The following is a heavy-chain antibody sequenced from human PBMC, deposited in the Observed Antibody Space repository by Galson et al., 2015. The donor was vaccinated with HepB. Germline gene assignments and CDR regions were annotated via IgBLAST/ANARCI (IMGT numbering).Heavy chain of an antibody. CDR1: GYTFTSYA. V-gene: IGHV1-3*01. CDR2: INAGNGNT. CDR3: ATDGGSSWYRRPFQH. J-gene: IGHJ1*01. D-gene: IGHD6-13*01. Sequence: SVKVSCKASGYTFTSYAMHWVRQAPGQRLEWMGWINAGNGNTKYSQKFQGRVTITRDTSASTAYMELSSLRSEDTAVYYCATDGGSSWYRRPFQHWGQGTLVTVSS.